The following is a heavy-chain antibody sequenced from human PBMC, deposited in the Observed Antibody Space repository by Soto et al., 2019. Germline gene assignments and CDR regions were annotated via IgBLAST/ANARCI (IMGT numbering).Heavy chain of an antibody. J-gene: IGHJ4*02. Sequence: QVQLVQSGAEVKKPGASVKVSCKASGYSFTNYIIHWVRQAPGQRLEWMGWINPGNGNRKYSQKFQGRVTITRDTSASTADMELNSLRSEDTAVYYCARLDRPTYSSGWLGSFDYWGQGTLVTVSS. CDR3: ARLDRPTYSSGWLGSFDY. D-gene: IGHD6-19*01. V-gene: IGHV1-3*01. CDR1: GYSFTNYI. CDR2: INPGNGNR.